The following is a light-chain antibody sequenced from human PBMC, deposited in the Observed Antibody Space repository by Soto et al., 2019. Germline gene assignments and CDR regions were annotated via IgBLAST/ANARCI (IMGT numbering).Light chain of an antibody. CDR2: AAS. CDR3: LQLNTYPWT. CDR1: QVITND. J-gene: IGKJ1*01. Sequence: IQMTQSPSSLSASVGDRLSITCRASQVITNDLGWYQQKPGKAPKRLIYAASTLQSGVPSRFSGSGFGTEFTLAISRLQPEDVATYYCLQLNTYPWTFGQGTKVEIK. V-gene: IGKV1-17*01.